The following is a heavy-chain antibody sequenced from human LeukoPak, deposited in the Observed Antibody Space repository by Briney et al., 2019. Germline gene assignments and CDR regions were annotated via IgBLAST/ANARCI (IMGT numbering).Heavy chain of an antibody. Sequence: PGRSLRLSCAASGFTVSSNYMSWVRQAPGKGLEWVSVIYSGVSTYHADSVKGRFTISRDNSKNTLYLQMNSLRAEDTAVYYCARVVAYFDYWGQGTLVTVSS. CDR1: GFTVSSNY. CDR2: IYSGVST. J-gene: IGHJ4*02. D-gene: IGHD2-15*01. CDR3: ARVVAYFDY. V-gene: IGHV3-53*01.